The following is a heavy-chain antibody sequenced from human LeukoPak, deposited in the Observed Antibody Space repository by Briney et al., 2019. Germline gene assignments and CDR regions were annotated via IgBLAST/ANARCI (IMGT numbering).Heavy chain of an antibody. CDR3: ASRSVSKCFDY. V-gene: IGHV3-23*01. D-gene: IGHD2-2*01. J-gene: IGHJ4*02. CDR1: GFTFSSYG. CDR2: ISGGGGHI. Sequence: GGSLRLSCAASGFTFSSYGISWVRQAPGKGLEWVSTISGGGGHIYYADSVKGRFTISRDNSKNTLYLQMNSLRAEDTAVYYCASRSVSKCFDYWGQGTLVTVSS.